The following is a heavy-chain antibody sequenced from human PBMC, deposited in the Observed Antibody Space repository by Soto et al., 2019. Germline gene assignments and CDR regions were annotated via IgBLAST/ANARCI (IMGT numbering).Heavy chain of an antibody. D-gene: IGHD2-2*01. J-gene: IGHJ6*02. CDR2: IIPISDTT. Sequence: QVQLVQSGAEVKKPGSSVKVSCKASGGTFSSYAISWVRQAPGQGLEWMGGIIPISDTTNYAQKFQGRVTMTADESTSTAYMELSSLRSEDTAVYDCARSQGSSTSLEIYYYYYYGMDVWGQGTTVTVSS. V-gene: IGHV1-69*01. CDR1: GGTFSSYA. CDR3: ARSQGSSTSLEIYYYYYYGMDV.